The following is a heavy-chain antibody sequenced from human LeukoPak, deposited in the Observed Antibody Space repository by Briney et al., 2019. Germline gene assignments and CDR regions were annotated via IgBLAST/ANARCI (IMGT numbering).Heavy chain of an antibody. Sequence: PSETLSLTCSVSGASVTGTYWSWVRQTPGRGLEWIAYTYYGGTTEYNPSLKSRATISVDTSKNHFSLDLRSVTAADTAVYFCARLGLYDGYTHDSWGQGTLVTVSS. CDR1: GASVTGTY. J-gene: IGHJ4*02. CDR2: TYYGGTT. V-gene: IGHV4-59*08. D-gene: IGHD5-24*01. CDR3: ARLGLYDGYTHDS.